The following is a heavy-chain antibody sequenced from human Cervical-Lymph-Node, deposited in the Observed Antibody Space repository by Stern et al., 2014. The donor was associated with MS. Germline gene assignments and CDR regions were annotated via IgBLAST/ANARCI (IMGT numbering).Heavy chain of an antibody. CDR2: ISWHNGSM. CDR3: AKDISSGRWEAQYYYGMDV. CDR1: RFHFDDYA. Sequence: QLVQSGGGLVQPGRSLRLSCAGSRFHFDDYAMHWVRQAPGRGLEWVSSISWHNGSMEYADSVKGRFTISRDNAKNSLYLQMDSLRVEDTAIYYCAKDISSGRWEAQYYYGMDVWGQGTTVTVSS. D-gene: IGHD6-19*01. J-gene: IGHJ6*02. V-gene: IGHV3-9*01.